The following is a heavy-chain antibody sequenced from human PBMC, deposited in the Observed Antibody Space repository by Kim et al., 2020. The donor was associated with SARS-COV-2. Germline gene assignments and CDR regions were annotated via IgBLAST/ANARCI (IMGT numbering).Heavy chain of an antibody. CDR1: GFTFDAYA. J-gene: IGHJ4*02. Sequence: GGSLRLSCAASGFTFDAYAMHWVRQAPGKGLEWVAGISWNGGSIDYADSVKGRFTISRDNSKNSLYLQMNSLRVEDTALYYCAKGCSSWKYYDSSGYFLDYWGQGTLVTVSS. CDR2: ISWNGGSI. V-gene: IGHV3-9*01. CDR3: AKGCSSWKYYDSSGYFLDY. D-gene: IGHD3-22*01.